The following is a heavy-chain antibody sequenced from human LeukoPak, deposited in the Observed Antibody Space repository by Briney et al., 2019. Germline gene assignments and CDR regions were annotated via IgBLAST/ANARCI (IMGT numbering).Heavy chain of an antibody. Sequence: GGSLRLSCAASGFTFSSYAMHWVRQAPGKGLEWVAVISYDGSNKYYADSVKGRFTISRDNSKNTLYLQMNSLRAEDTAVYYCARGRLPANRFDYWGQGTLVTVSS. CDR1: GFTFSSYA. CDR2: ISYDGSNK. D-gene: IGHD2-21*02. V-gene: IGHV3-30*04. J-gene: IGHJ4*02. CDR3: ARGRLPANRFDY.